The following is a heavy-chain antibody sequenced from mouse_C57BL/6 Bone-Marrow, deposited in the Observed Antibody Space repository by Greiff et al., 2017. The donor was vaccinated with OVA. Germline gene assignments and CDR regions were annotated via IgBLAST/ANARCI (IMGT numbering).Heavy chain of an antibody. Sequence: VQLKESVAELVRPGASVKLSCTASGFNIENTYMHWVKQRPEQGLEWIGRIDPANGNTKYAPKFQGKATITADTSSNTAYLQLSSLTSEDTAIYYCARVLITTVVARYFDVWGTGTTVTVSS. CDR1: GFNIENTY. D-gene: IGHD1-1*01. CDR2: IDPANGNT. V-gene: IGHV14-3*01. J-gene: IGHJ1*03. CDR3: ARVLITTVVARYFDV.